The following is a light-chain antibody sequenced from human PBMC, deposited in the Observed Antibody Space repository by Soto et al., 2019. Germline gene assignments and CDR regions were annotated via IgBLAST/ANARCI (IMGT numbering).Light chain of an antibody. V-gene: IGKV1-39*01. J-gene: IGKJ3*01. CDR3: QQSYTSPAFT. CDR2: AAS. Sequence: DIQMTQSPSSLSASIGDRVSITCRASQSIGNFLNWYQQKPGKVPKLLIYAASNLHSGVPSRFSGSGSGTEFTLTISSLQLEDFAAYYRQQSYTSPAFTFGPGTRVNAK. CDR1: QSIGNF.